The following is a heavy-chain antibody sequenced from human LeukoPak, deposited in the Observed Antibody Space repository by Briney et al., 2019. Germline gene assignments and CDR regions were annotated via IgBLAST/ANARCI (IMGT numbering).Heavy chain of an antibody. CDR3: ARARGRSDSSGYHHWFDP. J-gene: IGHJ5*02. CDR2: IYYSGST. Sequence: SQTLSLTCTVSGGSISSGSYYWSWIRQPPGKGLEWIGYIYYSGSTNYNPSLKSRVTISVDTSKNQFSLKLSSVTAADTAVYYCARARGRSDSSGYHHWFDPWGQGTLVTVSS. V-gene: IGHV4-61*01. CDR1: GGSISSGSYY. D-gene: IGHD3-22*01.